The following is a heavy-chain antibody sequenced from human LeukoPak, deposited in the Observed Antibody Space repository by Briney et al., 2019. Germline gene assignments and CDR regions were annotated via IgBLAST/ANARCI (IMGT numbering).Heavy chain of an antibody. J-gene: IGHJ6*02. CDR2: ISAYNGVT. V-gene: IGHV1-18*01. CDR3: ARDQLRYYGSGSYYSDMDV. Sequence: ASVKVSCKASGYTFTGYAVSWVRQAPGQGLEWIGWISAYNGVTNYAQKFRDRVTMTTDTSTTTGYMELRSLKSDDTAVYYCARDQLRYYGSGSYYSDMDVWGQGTTVTVSS. CDR1: GYTFTGYA. D-gene: IGHD3-10*01.